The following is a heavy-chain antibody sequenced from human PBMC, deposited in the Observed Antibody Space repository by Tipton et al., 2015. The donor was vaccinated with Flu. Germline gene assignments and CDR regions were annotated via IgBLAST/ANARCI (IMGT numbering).Heavy chain of an antibody. D-gene: IGHD2-8*02. CDR3: SRAVGGYDAF. CDR2: IKEDGSKK. V-gene: IGHV3-7*01. CDR1: GFTFSSYW. J-gene: IGHJ4*02. Sequence: SLRLSCAASGFTFSSYWMHWIRQAPGKGLEWVANIKEDGSKKYYVDSVKGRFTISRDNAKNSLYLQMNSLRAEDTALYYCSRAVGGYDAFWGQATLVAVSS.